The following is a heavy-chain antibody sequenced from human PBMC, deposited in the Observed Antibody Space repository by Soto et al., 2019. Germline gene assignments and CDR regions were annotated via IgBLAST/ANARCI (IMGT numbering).Heavy chain of an antibody. D-gene: IGHD3-16*01. Sequence: NPSETLSLTXAVYGGSFSGYYWSWIRQPPGKGLEWIGEINHSGSTNCNPPLKSRVTISVDTSKNQLSLRLSSVTAADTAVYFCARGGGDYYYGMDVWGQGTTVTVSS. CDR2: INHSGST. CDR3: ARGGGDYYYGMDV. J-gene: IGHJ6*02. CDR1: GGSFSGYY. V-gene: IGHV4-34*01.